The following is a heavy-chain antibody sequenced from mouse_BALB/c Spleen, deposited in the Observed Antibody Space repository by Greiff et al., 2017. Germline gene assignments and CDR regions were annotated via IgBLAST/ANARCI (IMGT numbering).Heavy chain of an antibody. V-gene: IGHV1-63*02. CDR3: AKNFITTATYAMDY. CDR1: GYTFTNYW. Sequence: VQLQQSGAELVRPGTSVKISCKASGYTFTNYWLGWVKQRPGHGLEWIGDIYPGGGYTNYNEKFKGKATLTADTSSSTAYMQLSSLTSEDSAVYFCAKNFITTATYAMDYWGQGTSVTVSS. D-gene: IGHD1-2*01. CDR2: IYPGGGYT. J-gene: IGHJ4*01.